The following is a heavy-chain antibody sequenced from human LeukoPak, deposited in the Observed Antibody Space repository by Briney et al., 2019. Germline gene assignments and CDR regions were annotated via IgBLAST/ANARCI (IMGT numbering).Heavy chain of an antibody. D-gene: IGHD5-12*01. J-gene: IGHJ5*02. V-gene: IGHV1-69*05. CDR1: GGTFSCYA. CDR2: IIPIFGTA. Sequence: SVKVSCKASGGTFSCYAISWGRQAPGQGLEWMGGIIPIFGTANYAQKFQGRVTITTDKSTSTAYMELSSLRSEDTAVYYCARGHDYRLTPWGQGTLVTVSS. CDR3: ARGHDYRLTP.